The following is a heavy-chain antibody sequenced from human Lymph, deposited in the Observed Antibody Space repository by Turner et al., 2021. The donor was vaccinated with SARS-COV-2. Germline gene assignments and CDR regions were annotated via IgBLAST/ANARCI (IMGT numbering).Heavy chain of an antibody. CDR1: GFTFNHYA. Sequence: EVQLLESGGGLVQPGGSLRLSCAASGFTFNHYAMSWVRQAPGKGLEWVSTISGSGGSTYYADSVKGRFIISRDNSKNTQYLQMNSLRAEDTAVYYCANLYPTVSWEFPYGMDVWGQGTTVTVSS. CDR3: ANLYPTVSWEFPYGMDV. D-gene: IGHD3-16*01. CDR2: ISGSGGST. J-gene: IGHJ6*02. V-gene: IGHV3-23*01.